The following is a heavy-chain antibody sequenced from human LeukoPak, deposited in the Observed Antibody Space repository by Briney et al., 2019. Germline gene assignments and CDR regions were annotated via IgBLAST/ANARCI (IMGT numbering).Heavy chain of an antibody. Sequence: PPGESLKISCTASGFTLRNYWMHCVRQVPGKRLVWVSRISGDGSVTNYADSVQGRLTISRDNAKNILDLQINNLRSEDTAVYYCARYSSSSGGASYYLDYWGHGTLVTVSS. D-gene: IGHD6-6*01. CDR1: GFTLRNYW. CDR2: ISGDGSVT. V-gene: IGHV3-74*01. J-gene: IGHJ4*01. CDR3: ARYSSSSGGASYYLDY.